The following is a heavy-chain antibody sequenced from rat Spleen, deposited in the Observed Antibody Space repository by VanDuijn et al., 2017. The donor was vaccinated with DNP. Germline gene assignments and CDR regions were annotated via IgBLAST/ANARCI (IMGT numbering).Heavy chain of an antibody. CDR3: ARERRGYFDY. V-gene: IGHV2-30*01. J-gene: IGHJ2*01. CDR1: GFSLTSYN. Sequence: QVQLKESGPGLVQPSQTLSLTCTVSGFSLTSYNVHWVRQPTGKGLEWMGIIWTGGSTDYNSALKSRLSISRDTSKSQVFLKMNSLQTEDIATYYCARERRGYFDYWGQGVMVTVSS. CDR2: IWTGGST.